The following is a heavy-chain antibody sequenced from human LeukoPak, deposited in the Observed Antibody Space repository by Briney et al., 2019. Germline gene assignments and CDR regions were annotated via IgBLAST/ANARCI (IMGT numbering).Heavy chain of an antibody. D-gene: IGHD6-13*01. CDR1: GGSVSSGSYY. CDR2: IYYTGTT. CDR3: AREGWVYYFDF. J-gene: IGHJ4*02. Sequence: PETLSLTCTVSGGSVSSGSYYWSWIRQPPGKGLEWIGYIYYTGTTNYNPSLKSRLTISVDTSKNQFSLNLSSVTSADTAVYYCAREGWVYYFDFWGQGTLVTVSS. V-gene: IGHV4-61*01.